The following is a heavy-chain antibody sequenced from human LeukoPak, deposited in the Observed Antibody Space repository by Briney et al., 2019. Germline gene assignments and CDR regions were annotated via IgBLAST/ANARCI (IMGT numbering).Heavy chain of an antibody. Sequence: GRSLRLSCAASGFTFDDYAMHWVRQAPGEGLEWVSGISWNSGSIGYADSVKGRFTISRDNAKNSLYLQMNSLRAEDTALYYCAKTIYGLGAFDIWGQGTMVTVSS. J-gene: IGHJ3*02. D-gene: IGHD2-2*02. CDR3: AKTIYGLGAFDI. V-gene: IGHV3-9*01. CDR1: GFTFDDYA. CDR2: ISWNSGSI.